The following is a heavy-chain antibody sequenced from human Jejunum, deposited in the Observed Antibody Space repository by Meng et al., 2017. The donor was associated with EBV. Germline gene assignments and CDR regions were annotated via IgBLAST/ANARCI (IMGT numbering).Heavy chain of an antibody. V-gene: IGHV4-39*07. Sequence: QVQLQQWGAGLLKSSXXLSLTCAVSGGSITSKNWYWSWIRQPPGKGLEWIRSIYYSGSTYYNPSLKSRVTISVDTSKNQFSLKLSSVTAADTAVYYCARGGGIAVAGEWGQGTMVTVSS. D-gene: IGHD6-19*01. CDR2: IYYSGST. CDR3: ARGGGIAVAGE. CDR1: GGSITSKNWY. J-gene: IGHJ4*02.